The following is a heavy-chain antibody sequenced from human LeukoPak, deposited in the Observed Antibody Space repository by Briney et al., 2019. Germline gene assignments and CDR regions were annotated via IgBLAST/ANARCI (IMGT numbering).Heavy chain of an antibody. D-gene: IGHD2-8*02. V-gene: IGHV5-51*01. CDR3: ARLSTGGHYYSAY. J-gene: IGHJ4*02. CDR2: IYPGDSDT. Sequence: GESLKISCKGSGYTFSSYWIGWVRQMPGKGLEWMGIIYPGDSDTRYSPSLQGQVTISVDTSIGTAYLQWSSLKASDTAIYYCARLSTGGHYYSAYWGQGTLVTVSS. CDR1: GYTFSSYW.